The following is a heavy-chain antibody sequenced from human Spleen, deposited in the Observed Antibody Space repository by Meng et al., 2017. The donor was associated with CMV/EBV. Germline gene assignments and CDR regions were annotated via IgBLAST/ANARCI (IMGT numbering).Heavy chain of an antibody. J-gene: IGHJ4*02. Sequence: GESLKISCAASGFSFSGSALHWVRQASGKGLEWVGRIRSKANSYATAYDTSVRGRFTISRDDSKNTAYLQMNSLKTEDTAVYYCTTGVDWLSFLFDYWGQGTLVTVSS. V-gene: IGHV3-73*01. CDR3: TTGVDWLSFLFDY. CDR2: IRSKANSYAT. D-gene: IGHD3-9*01. CDR1: GFSFSGSA.